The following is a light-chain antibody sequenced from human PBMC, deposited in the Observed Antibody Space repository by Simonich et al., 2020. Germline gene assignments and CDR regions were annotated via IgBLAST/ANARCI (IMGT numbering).Light chain of an antibody. CDR1: SSDVGGYNY. CDR3: SSYTSSSTVV. Sequence: QSALTQPASVSGSPGQSITISCTGTSSDVGGYNYVSWYHQHPGKAPKLLIYDVSKRPSVVSNRFSGAKSGNTASLTISGLQAEDEADYYCSSYTSSSTVVFGGGTKLTVL. V-gene: IGLV2-14*03. J-gene: IGLJ2*01. CDR2: DVS.